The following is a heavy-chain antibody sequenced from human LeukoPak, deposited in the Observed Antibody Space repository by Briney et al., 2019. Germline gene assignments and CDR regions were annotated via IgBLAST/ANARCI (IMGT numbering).Heavy chain of an antibody. D-gene: IGHD6-13*01. Sequence: QPGGSLRLSCAASGFTFSSYDMHWVRQATGKGLEWVSAIGSAGDTYYPGSVKGRFTISRENAKNSLYLQMNSLRAGDTAVYYCARARSWYSGYYYGIDVWGQGTTVTVSS. J-gene: IGHJ6*02. V-gene: IGHV3-13*01. CDR2: IGSAGDT. CDR3: ARARSWYSGYYYGIDV. CDR1: GFTFSSYD.